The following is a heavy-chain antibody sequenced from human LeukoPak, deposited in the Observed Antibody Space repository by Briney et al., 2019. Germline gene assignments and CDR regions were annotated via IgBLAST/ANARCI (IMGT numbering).Heavy chain of an antibody. Sequence: ASVKVSCKASGGTFSSYAISWVRQAPGQGLEWMGWINPNSGGTNYAQKFQGRVTMTRDTSISTAYMELSRLRSDDTAVYYCARVFGPASGSYDYYYYGMDVWGQGTTVTVSS. V-gene: IGHV1-2*02. CDR3: ARVFGPASGSYDYYYYGMDV. CDR1: GGTFSSYA. CDR2: INPNSGGT. J-gene: IGHJ6*02. D-gene: IGHD1-26*01.